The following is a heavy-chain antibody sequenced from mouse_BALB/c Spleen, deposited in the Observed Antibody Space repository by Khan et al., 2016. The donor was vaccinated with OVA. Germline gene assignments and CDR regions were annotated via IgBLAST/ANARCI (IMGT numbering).Heavy chain of an antibody. V-gene: IGHV1-9*01. CDR2: ILPGSGST. CDR3: ARANWGFAY. Sequence: LVESGAELMKPGASVKISCKATGYTFSSYWIEWVKQRPGHGLEWIGEILPGSGSTNYNEKFKGKATFTADTSSNTAYMQLSSLTSEDSAVYYCARANWGFAYWGQGTLVTVSA. CDR1: GYTFSSYW. J-gene: IGHJ3*01. D-gene: IGHD4-1*02.